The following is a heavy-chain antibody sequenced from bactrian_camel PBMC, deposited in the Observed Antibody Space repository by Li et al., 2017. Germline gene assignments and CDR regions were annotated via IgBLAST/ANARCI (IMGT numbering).Heavy chain of an antibody. J-gene: IGHJ4*01. D-gene: IGHD6*01. CDR3: AYGLSLAGSSY. V-gene: IGHV3S32*01. CDR1: DLNFVNAD. CDR2: IKSDGDAT. Sequence: VQLVESGGGSVQAGGSLRLSCTASDLNFVNADWRWYRQAPGKELEWVSAIKSDGDATYYSDAVKGRFTISRDNGKNMLYLELNNLKSEDTAMYFYAYGLSLAGSSYRGQGTQVTVS.